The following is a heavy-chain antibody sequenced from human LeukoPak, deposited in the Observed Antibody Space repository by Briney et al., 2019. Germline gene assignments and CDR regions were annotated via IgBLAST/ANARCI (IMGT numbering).Heavy chain of an antibody. Sequence: SETLSLTCTVSGGSISSSSYFWGWIRQPPGKGLEWIGSIFYSGSTYYNPSLNSRVTISIDTSKNQFSLRLSSVTAADTAVYYCAGIAAAGSRGWFDPWGQGTLVTVSS. CDR3: AGIAAAGSRGWFDP. CDR2: IFYSGST. V-gene: IGHV4-39*07. J-gene: IGHJ5*02. CDR1: GGSISSSSYF. D-gene: IGHD6-13*01.